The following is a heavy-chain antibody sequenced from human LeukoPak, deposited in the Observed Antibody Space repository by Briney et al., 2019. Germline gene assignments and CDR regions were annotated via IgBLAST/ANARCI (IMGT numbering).Heavy chain of an antibody. J-gene: IGHJ4*02. CDR3: ARDSYGGNSPYYFDY. V-gene: IGHV4-61*02. Sequence: SQTLSLTCTVSGGSISSGSYYWSWIRQPAGKGLEWIGRIYTSGSTNYNPSLKSRVTISVDTSKNQFSLKLSSVTAADTAVYYCARDSYGGNSPYYFDYWGQGTLVTVSS. CDR2: IYTSGST. D-gene: IGHD4-23*01. CDR1: GGSISSGSYY.